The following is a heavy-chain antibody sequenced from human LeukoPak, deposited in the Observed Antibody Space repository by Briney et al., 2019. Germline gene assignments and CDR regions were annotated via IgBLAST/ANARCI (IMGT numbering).Heavy chain of an antibody. CDR1: GFTFSNYW. J-gene: IGHJ6*03. V-gene: IGHV3-74*01. CDR2: ISSDGSST. D-gene: IGHD6-13*01. Sequence: GGSLRLSCAASGFTFSNYWMHWVRQAPGKGLMWVSRISSDGSSTNYADSVKGRFTISRDNSKNTLYLQMNSLRAEDTAVYYCARGYSSSWYFYYYMDVWGKGTTVTVSS. CDR3: ARGYSSSWYFYYYMDV.